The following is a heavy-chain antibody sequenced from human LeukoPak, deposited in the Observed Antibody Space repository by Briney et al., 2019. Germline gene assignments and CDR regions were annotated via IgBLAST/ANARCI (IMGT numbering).Heavy chain of an antibody. V-gene: IGHV3-7*03. D-gene: IGHD3-9*01. CDR3: ATDIRLRYFDY. J-gene: IGHJ4*02. CDR1: GFTFSSYW. Sequence: SGGSLRLSCAASGFTFSSYWMSWVRQAPGKGLEWVANIEQDGSEKYYVDSVKGRFTISRDNAKNTLYLQMNSLRAEDTAVYHCATDIRLRYFDYWGQGTLVTVSS. CDR2: IEQDGSEK.